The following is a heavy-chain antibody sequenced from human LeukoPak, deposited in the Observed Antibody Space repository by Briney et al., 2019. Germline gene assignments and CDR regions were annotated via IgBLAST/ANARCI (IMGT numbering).Heavy chain of an antibody. V-gene: IGHV1-2*02. CDR1: GYTFTGYY. CDR2: INPNSGGT. CDR3: AREGRSIVGATAGDAFDI. D-gene: IGHD1-26*01. Sequence: ASVKVSCKASGYTFTGYYMHWVRQAPEQGLEWMGWINPNSGGTNYAQKFQGRVTMTRDTSISTAYMELSRLRSDDTAVYYCAREGRSIVGATAGDAFDIWGQGTMVTVSS. J-gene: IGHJ3*02.